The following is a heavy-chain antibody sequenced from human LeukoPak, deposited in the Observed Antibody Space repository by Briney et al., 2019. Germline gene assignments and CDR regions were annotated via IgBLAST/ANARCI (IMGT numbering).Heavy chain of an antibody. CDR1: GFTFSTYA. J-gene: IGHJ4*02. Sequence: PGGSLSLSCGAPGFTFSTYAISWFRQPQGKGLERVANINQDGSEMYYVDSVKGRFTISRDNAQNSLYLQMNSLRAEDTAVYYCARDQLVVRGVIGYWGQGTLVTVSS. CDR3: ARDQLVVRGVIGY. V-gene: IGHV3-7*04. D-gene: IGHD3-10*01. CDR2: INQDGSEM.